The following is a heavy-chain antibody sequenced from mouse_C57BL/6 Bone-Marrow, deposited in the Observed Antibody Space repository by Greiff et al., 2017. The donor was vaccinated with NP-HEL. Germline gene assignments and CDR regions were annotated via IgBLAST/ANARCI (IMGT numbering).Heavy chain of an antibody. J-gene: IGHJ2*01. CDR3: ARKGAAESYFDY. V-gene: IGHV2-2*01. D-gene: IGHD6-1*01. CDR1: GFSLTSYG. CDR2: IWSGGST. Sequence: VKLQESGPGLVQPSQSLSITCTVSGFSLTSYGVHWVRQSPGKGLEWLGVIWSGGSTDYNAAFISRLSISKDNSKSQVFFKMNSLQADDTAIYYCARKGAAESYFDYWGQGTTLTVSS.